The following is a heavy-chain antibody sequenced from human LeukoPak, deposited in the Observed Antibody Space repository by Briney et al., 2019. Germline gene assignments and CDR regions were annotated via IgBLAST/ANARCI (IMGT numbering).Heavy chain of an antibody. CDR3: ARDQDGSGSYYRSGHHY. V-gene: IGHV3-21*01. Sequence: GGSLRLSCAASGFTFSSYSMNWVRQAPGKGLEWVSSISSSSSYIYYADSVKGRFTISRDNSKNTLYLQMNSLRAEDTAVYYCARDQDGSGSYYRSGHHYWGQGTLVTVSS. J-gene: IGHJ4*02. CDR2: ISSSSSYI. CDR1: GFTFSSYS. D-gene: IGHD3-10*01.